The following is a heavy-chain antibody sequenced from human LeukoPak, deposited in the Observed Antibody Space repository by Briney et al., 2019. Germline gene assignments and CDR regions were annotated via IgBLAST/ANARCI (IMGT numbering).Heavy chain of an antibody. CDR2: INSDGSTT. Sequence: PGGSLRLSCAASGFALSTYGIHWVRQAPAEGLMWVSRINSDGSTTNYADSVKGRFTISRDNAKNTVYLQMNSLRAEDTAVYYCARDFDYGGGLWGQGALVTVSS. CDR3: ARDFDYGGGL. J-gene: IGHJ4*01. D-gene: IGHD4-23*01. V-gene: IGHV3-74*01. CDR1: GFALSTYG.